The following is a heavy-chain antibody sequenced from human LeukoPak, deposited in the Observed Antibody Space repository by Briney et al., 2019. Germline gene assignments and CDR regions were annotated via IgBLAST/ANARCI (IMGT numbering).Heavy chain of an antibody. CDR3: AKGNYYDSSGYPDY. CDR2: ISGSGGST. Sequence: PGGSLRLSCAASGFTFSSYAMSWVRQAPGKGLEWVSAISGSGGSTYYADSVKGRFTISRDNSKNTPYLQMNSLRAEDTAVYYCAKGNYYDSSGYPDYWGQGTPVTVSS. CDR1: GFTFSSYA. D-gene: IGHD3-22*01. J-gene: IGHJ4*02. V-gene: IGHV3-23*01.